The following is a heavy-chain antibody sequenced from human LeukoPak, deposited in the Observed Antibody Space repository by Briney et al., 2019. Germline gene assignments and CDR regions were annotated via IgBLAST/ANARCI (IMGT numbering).Heavy chain of an antibody. J-gene: IGHJ4*02. V-gene: IGHV3-23*01. Sequence: GGSLRLSCAASGFTFSNYGMTWVRQAPGKGLEWVSAISGSGSITYYADSVKGRFTISRDNSKNTLYLQMNSLRVEDTAVYYCAKDRAHYYYDTSRGGPDYWGQGTLVTVSS. CDR3: AKDRAHYYYDTSRGGPDY. D-gene: IGHD3-22*01. CDR2: ISGSGSIT. CDR1: GFTFSNYG.